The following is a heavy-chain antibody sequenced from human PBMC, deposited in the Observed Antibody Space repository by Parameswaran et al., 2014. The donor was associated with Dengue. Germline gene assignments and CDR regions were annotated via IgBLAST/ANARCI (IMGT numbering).Heavy chain of an antibody. CDR1: AISSA. D-gene: IGHD3-10*01. Sequence: AISSARWIRQPPGKGLEWIGYITYSGSINYNPSLKSRLTMSVDTSKDQVSLKLSSVTAADTAVYYCARDVIRGMDVWGPGASVTVSS. CDR2: ITYSGSI. V-gene: IGHV4-59*01. CDR3: ARDVIRGMDV. J-gene: IGHJ6*02.